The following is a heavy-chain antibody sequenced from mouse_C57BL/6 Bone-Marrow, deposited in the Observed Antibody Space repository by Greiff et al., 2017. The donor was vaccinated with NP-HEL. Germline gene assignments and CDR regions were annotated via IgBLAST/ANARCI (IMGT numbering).Heavy chain of an antibody. CDR2: INPSSGYT. V-gene: IGHV1-4*01. Sequence: VQLQQSGAELARPGASVKMSCKASGYTFTSYTMHWVKQRPGQGLEWIGYINPSSGYTKYNQKFKDKATLTADKSSSTAYMQLSSLTSEDSAVYYCARGWLRRLFAYWGQGTLVTVSA. J-gene: IGHJ3*01. CDR3: ARGWLRRLFAY. D-gene: IGHD2-2*01. CDR1: GYTFTSYT.